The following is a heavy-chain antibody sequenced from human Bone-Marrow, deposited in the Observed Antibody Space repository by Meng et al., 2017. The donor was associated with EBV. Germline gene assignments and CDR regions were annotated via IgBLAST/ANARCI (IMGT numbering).Heavy chain of an antibody. Sequence: GKLRESGPGLVKPSGTLSLPCAVSGGSISSNNWWSWVRQPPGKGLECIGEIYHSGSTNYNPSLKSRVTISVDKSKNQFSLKLSSVTAADTAVYYCAKGGGYYYDSSGFHYDYWGQGTLVTVSS. CDR1: GGSISSNNW. D-gene: IGHD3-22*01. CDR2: IYHSGST. V-gene: IGHV4-4*02. CDR3: AKGGGYYYDSSGFHYDY. J-gene: IGHJ4*02.